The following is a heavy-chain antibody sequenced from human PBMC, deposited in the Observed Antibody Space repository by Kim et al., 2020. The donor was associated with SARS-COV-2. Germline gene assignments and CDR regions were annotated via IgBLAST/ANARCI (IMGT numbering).Heavy chain of an antibody. CDR3: ASGAARTKESANLGGY. V-gene: IGHV3-21*01. D-gene: IGHD6-6*01. J-gene: IGHJ4*02. Sequence: SVKGRFTISRDNAKNSLYLQMNSLRAEDTAVYYCASGAARTKESANLGGYWGQGTLVTVSS.